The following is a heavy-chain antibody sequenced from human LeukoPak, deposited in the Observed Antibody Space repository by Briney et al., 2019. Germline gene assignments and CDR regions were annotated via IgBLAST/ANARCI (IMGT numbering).Heavy chain of an antibody. V-gene: IGHV1-2*02. D-gene: IGHD2-2*01. CDR1: GYTLTGYY. CDR3: ARDASRDYFDY. CDR2: INPNSGGT. Sequence: ASVKVSCKASGYTLTGYYMHWVRQAPGQGLEWMGWINPNSGGTNYAQKFQGRVTMTRDTSISTAYMELSRLRSDDTAVNYCARDASRDYFDYWGQGTLVTVSS. J-gene: IGHJ4*02.